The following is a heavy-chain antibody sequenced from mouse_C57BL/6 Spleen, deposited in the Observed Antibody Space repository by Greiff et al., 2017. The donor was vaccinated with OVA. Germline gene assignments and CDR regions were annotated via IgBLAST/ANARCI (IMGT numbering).Heavy chain of an antibody. J-gene: IGHJ3*01. D-gene: IGHD2-1*01. CDR3: ARPYGNSAWFAY. Sequence: EVQLKESGGGLVKPGGSLKLSCAASGFTFSDYGMHWVRQAPEQGLEWVAYISSGSSTIYYADTVKGRFTISRDNAKNTLFLQMTSLRSEDTAMYYCARPYGNSAWFAYWGQGTLVTVSA. CDR2: ISSGSSTI. V-gene: IGHV5-17*01. CDR1: GFTFSDYG.